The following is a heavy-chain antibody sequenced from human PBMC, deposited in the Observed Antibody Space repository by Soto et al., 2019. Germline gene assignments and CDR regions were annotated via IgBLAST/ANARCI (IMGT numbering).Heavy chain of an antibody. J-gene: IGHJ6*02. Sequence: ASVKGSCKAAGYTFTTYDINWVRQATGQGLEWMGWMNPNSGNTGYAQKFQGRVTMTCDTSINTAYMELRSLRSDDTAVYYCAREGVAPYYYYGMDVWGQGTPVTVSS. CDR2: MNPNSGNT. CDR3: AREGVAPYYYYGMDV. V-gene: IGHV1-8*01. CDR1: GYTFTTYD. D-gene: IGHD5-12*01.